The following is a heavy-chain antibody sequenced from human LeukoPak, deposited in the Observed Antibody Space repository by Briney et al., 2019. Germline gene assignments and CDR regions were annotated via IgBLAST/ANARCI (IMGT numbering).Heavy chain of an antibody. CDR2: IYYSGST. CDR3: ARHNIKVQWLRFHYYYYYMDV. D-gene: IGHD5-12*01. J-gene: IGHJ6*03. CDR1: GGSISSSSYY. Sequence: PSETLSLTCTVSGGSISSSSYYWGWIRQPPGKGLEWIGSIYYSGSTYYNPSLKSRVTISVDTSKNQFSLKLSSVTAADTAVYYCARHNIKVQWLRFHYYYYYMDVWGKGTTVTISS. V-gene: IGHV4-39*07.